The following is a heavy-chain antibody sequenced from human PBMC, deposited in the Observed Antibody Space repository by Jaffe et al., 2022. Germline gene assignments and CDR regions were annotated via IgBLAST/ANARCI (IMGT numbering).Heavy chain of an antibody. CDR2: ISWNSGSI. V-gene: IGHV3-9*01. Sequence: EVQLVESGGGLVQPGRSLRLSCAASGFTFDDYAMHWVRQAPGKGLEWVSGISWNSGSIGYADSVKGRFTISRDNAKNSLYLQMNSLRAEDTALYYCAKDISKAHTMYSSSWTKGYFDYWGQGTLVTVSS. CDR3: AKDISKAHTMYSSSWTKGYFDY. J-gene: IGHJ4*02. CDR1: GFTFDDYA. D-gene: IGHD6-13*01.